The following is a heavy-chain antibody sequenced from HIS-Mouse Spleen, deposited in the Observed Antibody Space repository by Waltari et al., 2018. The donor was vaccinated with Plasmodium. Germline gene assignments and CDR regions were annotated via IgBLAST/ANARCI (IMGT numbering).Heavy chain of an antibody. CDR3: ARDRGGSGSYYDDAFDI. D-gene: IGHD3-10*01. CDR1: GYTFTSYG. V-gene: IGHV1-18*01. J-gene: IGHJ3*02. Sequence: QVQLVQSGAEVKKPGASVKVSCKASGYTFTSYGIIWVRPAPGQGLEWMGWSSAYNGNTNYAQKLQGRVTMTTDTSTSTAYMELRSLRSDDTAVYYCARDRGGSGSYYDDAFDIWGQGTMVTVSS. CDR2: SSAYNGNT.